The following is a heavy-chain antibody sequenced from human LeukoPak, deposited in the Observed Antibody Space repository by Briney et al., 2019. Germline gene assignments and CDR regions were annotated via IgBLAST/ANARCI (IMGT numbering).Heavy chain of an antibody. Sequence: GGSLRLSCSASGFTFSYYYMSWIRQAPGKGLEGCSYISSSGSTLYYADSVKGLFTSSRDNAKNSLYLHMNSLRAADTAVYYCARVRSVFRFRELSHWGQGTLVTVSS. D-gene: IGHD3-10*01. CDR3: ARVRSVFRFRELSH. V-gene: IGHV3-11*01. CDR2: ISSSGSTL. CDR1: GFTFSYYY. J-gene: IGHJ4*02.